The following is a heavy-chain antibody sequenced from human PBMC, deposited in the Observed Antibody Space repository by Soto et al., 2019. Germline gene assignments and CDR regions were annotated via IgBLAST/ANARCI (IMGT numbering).Heavy chain of an antibody. D-gene: IGHD3-16*01. J-gene: IGHJ4*02. CDR1: GFTSTSSA. Sequence: QMQLVQSGPEVKKPGTSVKVSCKSSGFTSTSSAVQWVRQAHGQGLEWIGWIVVGSGNTNYAQEFQERVTITRDMSTSTAYMELNNLRSEDTAVHYCAAAPPHYYVWGQGTLVTVSS. CDR3: AAAPPHYYV. CDR2: IVVGSGNT. V-gene: IGHV1-58*01.